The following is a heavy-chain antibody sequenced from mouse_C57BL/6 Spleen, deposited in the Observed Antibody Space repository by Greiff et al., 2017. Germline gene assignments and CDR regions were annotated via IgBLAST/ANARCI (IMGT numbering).Heavy chain of an antibody. J-gene: IGHJ2*01. CDR1: GYTFTSYW. V-gene: IGHV1-74*01. CDR2: IHPSDSDT. D-gene: IGHD1-1*01. CDR3: AIEEATVVAPYYFDY. Sequence: QVQLKQPGAELVKPGASVKVSCKASGYTFTSYWMHWVKQRPGQGLEWIGRIHPSDSDTNYNQKFKGKATLTVDKSSSTAYMQLSSLTSEDSAVYYCAIEEATVVAPYYFDYWGQGTTLTVSS.